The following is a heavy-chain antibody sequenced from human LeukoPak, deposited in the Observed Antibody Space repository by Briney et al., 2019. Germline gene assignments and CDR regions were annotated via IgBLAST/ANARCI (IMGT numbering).Heavy chain of an antibody. J-gene: IGHJ6*02. CDR3: ARDSGHYYYYGMDV. D-gene: IGHD2-15*01. CDR1: GFTFSSYG. V-gene: IGHV3-33*01. Sequence: PGRSLRLSCAASGFTFSSYGVHWVRQAPGKGLEWVAVIWYDGSNKYYADSVKGRFTISRDNSKNTLYLQMNSPRAEDTAVYYCARDSGHYYYYGMDVWGQGTTVTVSS. CDR2: IWYDGSNK.